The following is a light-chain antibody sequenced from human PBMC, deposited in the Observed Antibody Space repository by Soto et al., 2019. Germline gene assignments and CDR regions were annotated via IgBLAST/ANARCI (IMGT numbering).Light chain of an antibody. V-gene: IGKV3-20*01. CDR3: QQYGSSPSYT. CDR2: GAS. CDR1: QSVSSSY. Sequence: EIVLTQSPGTLSLSPGERATLSCRASQSVSSSYLAWYQQKPGQAPRLLIYGASSRATGSPDRFSGSGSGTDFTLTISRLEAEDFAVYYCQQYGSSPSYTFGQGTKLEIK. J-gene: IGKJ2*01.